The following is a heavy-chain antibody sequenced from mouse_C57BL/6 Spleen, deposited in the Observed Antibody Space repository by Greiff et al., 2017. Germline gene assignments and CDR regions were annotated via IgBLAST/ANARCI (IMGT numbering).Heavy chain of an antibody. CDR3: ARSLPFTTVVAEGYAMDY. CDR1: GFSLSTSGMG. D-gene: IGHD1-1*01. Sequence: QVTLKVSGPGILQSSQTLSLTCSFSGFSLSTSGMGVSWIRQPSGKGLEWLAHIYWDDDKRYNPSLKSRLTISKDTSRNQVFLKITSVDTADTATYYCARSLPFTTVVAEGYAMDYWGQGTSVTVSS. J-gene: IGHJ4*01. CDR2: IYWDDDK. V-gene: IGHV8-12*01.